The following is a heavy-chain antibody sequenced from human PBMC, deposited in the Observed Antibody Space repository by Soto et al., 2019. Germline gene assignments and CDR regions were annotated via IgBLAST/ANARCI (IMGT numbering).Heavy chain of an antibody. CDR2: TYYRSKWYN. Sequence: SKTLSLTCAISGDSVSSNSSAWNWIRQSPSRGLEWLGRTYYRSKWYNDYAVSVKSRITINPDTSKNQFSLQLNSVTPEDTAVYYCARATYDILTGYYYYYMDVWGKGTTVTVSS. V-gene: IGHV6-1*01. CDR3: ARATYDILTGYYYYYMDV. CDR1: GDSVSSNSSA. J-gene: IGHJ6*03. D-gene: IGHD3-9*01.